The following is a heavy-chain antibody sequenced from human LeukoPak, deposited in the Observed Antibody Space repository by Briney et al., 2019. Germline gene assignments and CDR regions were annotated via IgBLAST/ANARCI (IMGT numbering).Heavy chain of an antibody. D-gene: IGHD3-10*01. CDR2: INHSGAT. V-gene: IGHV4-34*01. CDR3: ARGPVRGQGKSSGWFDP. Sequence: PSETLSLTCAVDGGSFSAFYWIWIRQPPGKGLEWIGEINHSGATTYNPSLKSRVSISVDTSKNQFSLRLSSVTAADTAVYYCARGPVRGQGKSSGWFDPWGQGTLVTVSS. CDR1: GGSFSAFY. J-gene: IGHJ5*02.